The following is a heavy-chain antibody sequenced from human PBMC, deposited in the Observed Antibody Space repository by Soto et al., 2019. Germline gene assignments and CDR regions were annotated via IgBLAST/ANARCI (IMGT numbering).Heavy chain of an antibody. V-gene: IGHV1-69*02. CDR1: GGTFSSYT. D-gene: IGHD1-26*01. Sequence: QVQLVQSGAEVKKPGSSVKVSCKASGGTFSSYTISWVRQAPGQGLEWMGRIIPILGIATYAQKFQGRVTITADKSTSTAYMELSSLRSEDTAVYYCARAVGAIEGMDVWGQGTTVTVSS. CDR2: IIPILGIA. J-gene: IGHJ6*02. CDR3: ARAVGAIEGMDV.